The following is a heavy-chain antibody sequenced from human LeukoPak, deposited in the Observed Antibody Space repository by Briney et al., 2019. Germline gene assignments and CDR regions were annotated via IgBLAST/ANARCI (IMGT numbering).Heavy chain of an antibody. CDR3: ARAHRVDTADY. CDR1: GFTFSNYA. CDR2: INGRGGST. D-gene: IGHD5-18*01. V-gene: IGHV3-23*01. J-gene: IGHJ4*02. Sequence: GGSLRLSCAASGFTFSNYAMSWVRQAPGKGLEWVSSINGRGGSTYYADSVKGRFTISRDNSKNTLYLQMNSLRAEDTAVYYCARAHRVDTADYWGQGTLVTVSS.